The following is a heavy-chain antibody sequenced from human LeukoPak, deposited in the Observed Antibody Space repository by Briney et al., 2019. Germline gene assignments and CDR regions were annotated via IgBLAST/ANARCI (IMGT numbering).Heavy chain of an antibody. CDR2: IYYSGST. D-gene: IGHD6-13*01. J-gene: IGHJ6*03. Sequence: SETLSLTCTVSGGSISSGGYYWSWIRQHPGKGLEWIGYIYYSGSTYYNPSLKSRVTISVDTSKNQFSLKLSSVTAADTAVYYCASSSWPDYYYYYYMDVWGKGTTVTVSS. CDR1: GGSISSGGYY. V-gene: IGHV4-31*03. CDR3: ASSSWPDYYYYYYMDV.